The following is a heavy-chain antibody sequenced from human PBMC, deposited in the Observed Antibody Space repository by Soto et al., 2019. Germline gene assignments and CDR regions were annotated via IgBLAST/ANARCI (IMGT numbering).Heavy chain of an antibody. V-gene: IGHV1-24*01. Sequence: ASVKVSCKVSGYTLTELSMHWLRQAPGKGLEWMGGFDPEDGETIYAQKFQGRVTMTEDTSTDTAYMELSSLRSEDTAVYYCATVGGVYDSSGYYYVYWGQGTLVTVSS. CDR3: ATVGGVYDSSGYYYVY. J-gene: IGHJ4*02. CDR1: GYTLTELS. CDR2: FDPEDGET. D-gene: IGHD3-22*01.